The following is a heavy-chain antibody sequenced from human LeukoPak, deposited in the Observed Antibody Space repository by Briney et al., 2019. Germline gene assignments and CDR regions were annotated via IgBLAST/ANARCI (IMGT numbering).Heavy chain of an antibody. CDR2: IYTGGST. D-gene: IGHD2-2*02. V-gene: IGHV4-4*07. CDR3: ARDHEGYCSSTSCYTGRYYYYMDV. CDR1: GGSISSYY. Sequence: SETLSLTCTVSGGSISSYYWSWIRQPAGKGLEWIGRIYTGGSTNYNPSLKSRVTMSVDTSKNQFSLKLSSVTAADTAVYYCARDHEGYCSSTSCYTGRYYYYMDVWGKGTTVTVSS. J-gene: IGHJ6*03.